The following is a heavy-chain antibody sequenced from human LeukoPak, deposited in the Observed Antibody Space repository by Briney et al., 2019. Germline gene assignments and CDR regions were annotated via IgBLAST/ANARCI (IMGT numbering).Heavy chain of an antibody. V-gene: IGHV1-69*06. D-gene: IGHD3-9*01. J-gene: IGHJ4*02. CDR1: GGTFSSYA. CDR3: AREYDILTGYYMSYFDY. CDR2: IIPIFGTA. Sequence: ASVKVSCKASGGTFSSYAISWERQAPGQGLEWMGGIIPIFGTANYAQKFQGRVTITADKSTSTAYMELSSLRSEDTAVYYCAREYDILTGYYMSYFDYWGQGTLVTVSS.